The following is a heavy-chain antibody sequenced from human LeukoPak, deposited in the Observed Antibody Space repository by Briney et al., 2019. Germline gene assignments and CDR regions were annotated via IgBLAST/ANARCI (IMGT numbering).Heavy chain of an antibody. V-gene: IGHV4-39*07. CDR3: ATRIAVAASYFDY. CDR1: GGSISSSSYY. Sequence: PSETLSLTCTVSGGSISSSSYYWGWIRQPPGKGLEWVGSLYYSGNTYYNPSLKSRVAISVDTSKNQFSLKLSSVTAADTAVYHCATRIAVAASYFDYWGLGTLVTVSS. D-gene: IGHD6-19*01. CDR2: LYYSGNT. J-gene: IGHJ4*02.